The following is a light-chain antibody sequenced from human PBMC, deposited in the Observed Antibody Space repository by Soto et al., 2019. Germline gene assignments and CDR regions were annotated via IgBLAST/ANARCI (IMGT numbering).Light chain of an antibody. V-gene: IGKV3-20*01. CDR1: QSVSSIY. CDR3: QQYGTTLWT. Sequence: EIVLTQSPGTQSLSPGERVTLSCRASQSVSSIYLAWYQQKPGQAPRLLIYGASSRATGIPDRFSGSGSGTDFTLTISRLEPEDFAVYYCQQYGTTLWTFGQGTKVDIK. J-gene: IGKJ1*01. CDR2: GAS.